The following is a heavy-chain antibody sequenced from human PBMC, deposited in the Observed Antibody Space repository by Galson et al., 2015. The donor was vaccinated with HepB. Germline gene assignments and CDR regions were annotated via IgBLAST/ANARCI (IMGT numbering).Heavy chain of an antibody. J-gene: IGHJ4*02. V-gene: IGHV4-31*03. CDR2: IYYSGST. CDR1: GGSISSGGYY. CDR3: ARCKDGDDLDY. D-gene: IGHD3-10*01. Sequence: TLSLTCTVSGGSISSGGYYWSWIRQHPGKGLEWIGYIYYSGSTYYNPSLKSRVTISVDTSKNQFSLKLSSVTAADTAVYYCARCKDGDDLDYWGQGTLVTVSS.